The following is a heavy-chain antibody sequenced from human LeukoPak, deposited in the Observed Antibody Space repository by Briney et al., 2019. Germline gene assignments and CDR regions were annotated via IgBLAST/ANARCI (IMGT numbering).Heavy chain of an antibody. CDR1: GYTFTGYY. J-gene: IGHJ3*02. CDR3: ARILDVWGSYRYAFDI. D-gene: IGHD3-16*02. CDR2: INPNSGGT. V-gene: IGHV1-2*02. Sequence: ASVKVSCKASGYTFTGYYMHWVRLAPGQGLEWMGWINPNSGGTNYAQKFQGRVTMTRDTSISTAYMELSRLRSDDTAVYYCARILDVWGSYRYAFDIWGQGTMVTVSS.